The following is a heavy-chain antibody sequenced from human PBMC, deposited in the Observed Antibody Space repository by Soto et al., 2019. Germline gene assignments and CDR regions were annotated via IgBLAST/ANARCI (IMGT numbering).Heavy chain of an antibody. Sequence: SVKVSCKTSGFTFSSSAVHWVRQARGHRLQWIGWIDVGSGNANYAQMLQERIGISRDMSTSTAYMELSSLRSEDTAVYYCARSIVVVTALDYWGQGTLVTVSS. CDR3: ARSIVVVTALDY. V-gene: IGHV1-58*01. CDR1: GFTFSSSA. D-gene: IGHD2-21*02. CDR2: IDVGSGNA. J-gene: IGHJ4*02.